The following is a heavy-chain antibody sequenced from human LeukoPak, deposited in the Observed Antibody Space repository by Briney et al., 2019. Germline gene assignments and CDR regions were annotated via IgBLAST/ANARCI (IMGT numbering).Heavy chain of an antibody. Sequence: SVTVSFTXXXYTFTGYYMHWVRQAPGQGLEWMGWINPNSGGTNYAQKFQGRVTMTRDTSISTAYMELSRLRSDDTAVYYCARAMVRGSYGMDVWGQGTTVTVSS. CDR3: ARAMVRGSYGMDV. CDR1: XYTFTGYY. V-gene: IGHV1-2*02. J-gene: IGHJ6*02. D-gene: IGHD3-10*01. CDR2: INPNSGGT.